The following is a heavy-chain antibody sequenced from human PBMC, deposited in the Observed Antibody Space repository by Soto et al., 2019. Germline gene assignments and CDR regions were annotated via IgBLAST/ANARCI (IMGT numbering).Heavy chain of an antibody. Sequence: GASVKVSCKASGGTFSSYAISWVRQAPGQGLEWVGGIIPIFGTANYAQKFQGRVTITADKSTSTAYMELSSLRSEDTAVYYCARGVVVVQAAIRDGRMDVWGQGTTVTVSS. D-gene: IGHD2-2*02. CDR2: IIPIFGTA. J-gene: IGHJ6*02. V-gene: IGHV1-69*06. CDR1: GGTFSSYA. CDR3: ARGVVVVQAAIRDGRMDV.